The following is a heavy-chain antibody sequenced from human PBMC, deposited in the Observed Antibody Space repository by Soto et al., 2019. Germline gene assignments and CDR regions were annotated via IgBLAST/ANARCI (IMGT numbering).Heavy chain of an antibody. D-gene: IGHD3-22*01. J-gene: IGHJ5*02. CDR2: IKQDGSEK. CDR3: ARERRYYDFDP. Sequence: PGGSLRLSCAASGLTFSSYWMSWVCQAPGKGLEWVANIKQDGSEKYYVDSVKGRFTISRDNAKNSLYLQMNSLSAEDTAVYYCARERRYYDFDPWGQGTLVTVSS. CDR1: GLTFSSYW. V-gene: IGHV3-7*04.